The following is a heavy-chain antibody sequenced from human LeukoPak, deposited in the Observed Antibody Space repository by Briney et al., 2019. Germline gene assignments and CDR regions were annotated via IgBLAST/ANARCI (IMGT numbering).Heavy chain of an antibody. Sequence: ASVKVSCKASGGTFSSYAISWVRQAPGQGLEWMGGIIPIFGTANYAQKFQGRVTITADKSTSTAYMELSSLRSEDTAVYYCARESYGSGSFGDYWGQGTLVTVSS. D-gene: IGHD3-10*01. J-gene: IGHJ4*02. CDR3: ARESYGSGSFGDY. V-gene: IGHV1-69*06. CDR2: IIPIFGTA. CDR1: GGTFSSYA.